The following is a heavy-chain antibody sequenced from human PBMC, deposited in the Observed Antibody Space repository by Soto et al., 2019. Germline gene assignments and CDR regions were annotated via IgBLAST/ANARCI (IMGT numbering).Heavy chain of an antibody. CDR2: IIPIFGTA. V-gene: IGHV1-69*13. CDR1: GGTFNSYA. D-gene: IGHD3-3*01. CDR3: ARGARNYDFWTGYSGSGRLDAFNI. J-gene: IGHJ3*02. Sequence: SVKVSCKASGGTFNSYAINWVRQAPGQGLEWMGGIIPIFGTANYAEKFQDRVTITADESTSTAYMELSSLRSEDTAVYYCARGARNYDFWTGYSGSGRLDAFNIWGQGTMVTVSS.